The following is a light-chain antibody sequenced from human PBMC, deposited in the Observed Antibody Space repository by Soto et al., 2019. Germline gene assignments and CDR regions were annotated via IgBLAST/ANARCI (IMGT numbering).Light chain of an antibody. V-gene: IGLV2-11*01. CDR3: CSYGGGRTPLG. CDR2: DVA. CDR1: RSDVGGYKY. J-gene: IGLJ2*01. Sequence: QSALTQPRSVSGSPGQSVTISCTGSRSDVGGYKYVSWYQQFPGKAPKLIIYDVAKRPSGVPGRISGSKSGNTASLTISGLQAEDEGDYYCCSYGGGRTPLGFGGGTKLTVL.